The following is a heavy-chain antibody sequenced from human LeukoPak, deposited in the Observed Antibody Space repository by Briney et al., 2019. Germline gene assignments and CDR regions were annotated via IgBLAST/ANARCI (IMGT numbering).Heavy chain of an antibody. D-gene: IGHD5-12*01. Sequence: GGSLRLSCAASGFTFSSYSMNWVRQAPGKGLEWVSSISSSGGNTYYADSVKGRFTISRDNSKNTVFLQINSLRAEDTAVYYCAKDRPTWPIDYWGQGTLVTVSS. J-gene: IGHJ4*02. CDR3: AKDRPTWPIDY. CDR1: GFTFSSYS. V-gene: IGHV3-23*01. CDR2: ISSSGGNT.